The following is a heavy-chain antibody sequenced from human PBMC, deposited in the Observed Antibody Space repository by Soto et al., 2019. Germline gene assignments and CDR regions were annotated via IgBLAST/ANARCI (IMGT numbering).Heavy chain of an antibody. D-gene: IGHD2-2*01. Sequence: GGSLRLSCAASGLTFSNYAMSWVRQAPGKGLEWVSVISGSADSTYYADSVKARFTISRDNSKNTLYLHMNSLSAEDTAVYYCAKCAMASTSSYFDLWGRGTLVTVSS. CDR2: ISGSADST. V-gene: IGHV3-23*01. CDR1: GLTFSNYA. J-gene: IGHJ2*01. CDR3: AKCAMASTSSYFDL.